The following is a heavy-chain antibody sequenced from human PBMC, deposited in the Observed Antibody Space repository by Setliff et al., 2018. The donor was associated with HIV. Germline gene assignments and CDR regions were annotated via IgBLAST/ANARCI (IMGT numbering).Heavy chain of an antibody. V-gene: IGHV4-4*08. CDR1: GGSIRGYY. CDR3: ARDGYGDYEGYYYYYMDV. J-gene: IGHJ6*03. D-gene: IGHD4-17*01. Sequence: PSETLSLTCTVSGGSIRGYYWNWIRQPPGKGLEWIGYIYTSGSTDYNPSLQSRVTISVDTSKNQFSLKLSSVTAADTAVYYCARDGYGDYEGYYYYYMDVWGKGTTVTVSS. CDR2: IYTSGST.